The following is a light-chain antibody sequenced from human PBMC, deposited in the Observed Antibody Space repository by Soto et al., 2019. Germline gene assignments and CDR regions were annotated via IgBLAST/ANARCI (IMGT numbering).Light chain of an antibody. Sequence: EIVMTQSPATLSVTPGERATLSCRASQSVSSNLARYQQKPGQAPRFLIYGASTRATGIPARFSGSGSGTEFTLTISSLQSEDFVVYYCQQYDNWPLTFGGGAKVDIK. CDR3: QQYDNWPLT. V-gene: IGKV3-15*01. J-gene: IGKJ4*01. CDR2: GAS. CDR1: QSVSSN.